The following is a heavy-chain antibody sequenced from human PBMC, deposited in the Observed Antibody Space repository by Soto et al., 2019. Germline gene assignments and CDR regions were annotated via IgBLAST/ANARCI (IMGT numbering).Heavy chain of an antibody. J-gene: IGHJ6*02. Sequence: SETLSLTCNVSGASISSYNYWGWFRQPPGKGQKWIGRIIYSGDIMYNPNLKSQLTLFVDTSKNKLSLKLSTVTAADTAVYYCAREGNSGPYYYYGMDVWGQGTTVT. CDR3: AREGNSGPYYYYGMDV. D-gene: IGHD4-4*01. V-gene: IGHV4-39*02. CDR1: GASISSYNY. CDR2: IIYSGDI.